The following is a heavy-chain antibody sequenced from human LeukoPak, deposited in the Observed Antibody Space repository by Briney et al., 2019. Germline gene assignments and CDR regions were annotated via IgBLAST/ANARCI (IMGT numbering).Heavy chain of an antibody. CDR1: GFTVSSNY. Sequence: GGSLRLSCAASGFTVSSNYMSWVRQAPGKGLEWVSVIYRDGSTSYADSVKGRFTISRDNSKNTLYLQMNTLGAEDTAVYYCARDMAVAGIDYWGQGTLVTVSS. D-gene: IGHD6-19*01. CDR3: ARDMAVAGIDY. V-gene: IGHV3-53*01. J-gene: IGHJ4*02. CDR2: IYRDGST.